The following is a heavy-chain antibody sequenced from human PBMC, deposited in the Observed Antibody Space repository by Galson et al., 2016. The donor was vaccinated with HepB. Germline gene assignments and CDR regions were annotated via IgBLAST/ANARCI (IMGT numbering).Heavy chain of an antibody. CDR2: IATAINAENT. V-gene: IGHV3-23*01. Sequence: SLRLSCAASGFPFSIYAMNWFRQAPGKGLEWVSTIATAINAENTHYADSVNGRFTISKDDSNSILYVQMMSLRAEATAVYYCAKDYDSSGHYEGDWGQGTLVTVSP. CDR3: AKDYDSSGHYEGD. CDR1: GFPFSIYA. J-gene: IGHJ4*02. D-gene: IGHD3-22*01.